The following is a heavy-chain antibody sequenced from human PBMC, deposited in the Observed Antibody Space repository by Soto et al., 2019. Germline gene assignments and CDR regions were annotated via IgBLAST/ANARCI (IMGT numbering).Heavy chain of an antibody. Sequence: EVQLVESGGGLVTPGGSLTLSCAASGFSFSPAWMNWVRQAPGKGLEWVGLIKSKGGGGTADYAAPVKGRVIISRADSKNTISLQLNSLKPEDTALYYCIWQQDFYYGRAVWGQGTTVTVPS. CDR1: GFSFSPAW. J-gene: IGHJ6*02. CDR3: IWQQDFYYGRAV. CDR2: IKSKGGGGTA. V-gene: IGHV3-15*07. D-gene: IGHD6-13*01.